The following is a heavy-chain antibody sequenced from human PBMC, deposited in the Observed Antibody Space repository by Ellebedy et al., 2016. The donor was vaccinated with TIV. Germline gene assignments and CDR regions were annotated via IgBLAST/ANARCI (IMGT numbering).Heavy chain of an antibody. Sequence: PGGSLRLSCAASGFTFRTYDMHWVRQVPGKGLEWVSAIGTAADTFYSGSVKGRFTISRENANNSLYLQMDNLGAGDTAVYYCAIGYCLSTSCSDQNRRAYGMDVWGKGTTVTVSS. V-gene: IGHV3-13*01. J-gene: IGHJ6*04. D-gene: IGHD2-2*01. CDR2: IGTAADT. CDR1: GFTFRTYD. CDR3: AIGYCLSTSCSDQNRRAYGMDV.